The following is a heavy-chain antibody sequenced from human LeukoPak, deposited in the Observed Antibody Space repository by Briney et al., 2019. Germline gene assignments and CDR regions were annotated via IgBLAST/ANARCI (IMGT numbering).Heavy chain of an antibody. Sequence: PGGSLRLSCAASGFTFSSYAMHWVRQAPGKGLEWVAVISYDGSNKYYADSVKGRFTISRDNSKNTLYLQMNSLRAEDTAVYYCARVTMVRGINDYWGQGTLVTVSS. CDR2: ISYDGSNK. V-gene: IGHV3-30*04. CDR3: ARVTMVRGINDY. CDR1: GFTFSSYA. J-gene: IGHJ4*02. D-gene: IGHD3-10*01.